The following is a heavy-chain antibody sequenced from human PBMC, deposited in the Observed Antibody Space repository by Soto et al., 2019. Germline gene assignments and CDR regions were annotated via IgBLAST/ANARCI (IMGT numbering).Heavy chain of an antibody. J-gene: IGHJ4*02. CDR3: ARDGGHRSGSYHFDY. V-gene: IGHV4-31*03. D-gene: IGHD3-10*01. CDR1: GGSISSGSYY. Sequence: PSETLSLTCTVSGGSISSGSYYWSWIRQHPGKGLEWIGYVYYGGTTYYSPSLKSRVTISVDTSENQFSLKLSSVTAADTAVYYCARDGGHRSGSYHFDYWGQGTLVTVSS. CDR2: VYYGGTT.